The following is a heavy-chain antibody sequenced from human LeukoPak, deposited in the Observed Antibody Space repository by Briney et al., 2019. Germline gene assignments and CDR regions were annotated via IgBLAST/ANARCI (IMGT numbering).Heavy chain of an antibody. D-gene: IGHD2-2*01. Sequence: GGSLRLSCAASGFAFSNYWMNWVRQAPGKGLEWVANIKQDGSETNYVDSVKGRFTISRDNAKDSLYLQMNSLRAEDTALYYCGSTNSFSHWGQGTLVTVSS. CDR2: IKQDGSET. V-gene: IGHV3-7*01. J-gene: IGHJ4*02. CDR1: GFAFSNYW. CDR3: GSTNSFSH.